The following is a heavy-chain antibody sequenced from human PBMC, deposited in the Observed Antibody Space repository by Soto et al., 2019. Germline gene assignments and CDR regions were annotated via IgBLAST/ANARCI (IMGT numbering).Heavy chain of an antibody. D-gene: IGHD3-3*01. CDR1: GFSSSNYN. V-gene: IGHV3-48*02. Sequence: QTGGSLRLSCVASGFSSSNYNMNWVRQAPGKGLEWVSYITDSSDTVHYADSVRGRFTISRDNAESSLYLQMNSLRDEDTAVYFCARDFGHGYYLDYWGRGTLVTV. J-gene: IGHJ4*02. CDR2: ITDSSDTV. CDR3: ARDFGHGYYLDY.